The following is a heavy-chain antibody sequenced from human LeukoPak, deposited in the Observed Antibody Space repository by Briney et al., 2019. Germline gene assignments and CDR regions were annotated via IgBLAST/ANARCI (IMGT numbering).Heavy chain of an antibody. CDR1: GFTFISYW. CDR2: IKQDGSEK. Sequence: GGSLRLSCATSGFTFISYWMSWVRQAPGKGLEWVANIKQDGSEKYYVDSVKGRFTISRDNAKNSLYLQMNSLRAEDTAVYYCEGSGSYNYWGQGTLVTVSS. J-gene: IGHJ4*02. D-gene: IGHD1-26*01. V-gene: IGHV3-7*01. CDR3: EGSGSYNY.